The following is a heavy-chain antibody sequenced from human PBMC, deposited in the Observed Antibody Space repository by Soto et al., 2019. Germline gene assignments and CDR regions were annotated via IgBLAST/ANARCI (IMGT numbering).Heavy chain of an antibody. D-gene: IGHD1-26*01. CDR3: ARLSLSSGRYYAGSXLDY. J-gene: IGHJ4*02. CDR2: IYPGDSDT. Sequence: GESLKISCKGSGYSFTSYWIGWVRQMPGKGLEWMGIIYPGDSDTRYSPSFQGQVTISADKSISTAYLQWSSLKASDTAMYYCARLSLSSGRYYAGSXLDYWGQGTLVTVSS. V-gene: IGHV5-51*01. CDR1: GYSFTSYW.